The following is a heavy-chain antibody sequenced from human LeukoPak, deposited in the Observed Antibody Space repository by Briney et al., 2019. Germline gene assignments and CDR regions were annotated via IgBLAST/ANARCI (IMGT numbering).Heavy chain of an antibody. CDR1: GDFITGSTYY. D-gene: IGHD3-22*01. CDR3: ARQYYDSTGYYYFDY. V-gene: IGHV4-39*01. J-gene: IGHJ4*02. CDR2: MYYSGST. Sequence: PSDTLSLTCTVSGDFITGSTYYWGWIRQPPGKGLEWFGRMYYSGSTYSNPSHRSRHTMSADTSKNQFSLNLKSVTAADTAVYYCARQYYDSTGYYYFDYWGQGTLVTVSS.